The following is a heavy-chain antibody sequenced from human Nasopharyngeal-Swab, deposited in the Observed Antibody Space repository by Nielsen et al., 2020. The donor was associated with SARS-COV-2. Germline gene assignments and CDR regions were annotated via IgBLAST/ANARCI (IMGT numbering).Heavy chain of an antibody. V-gene: IGHV3-23*01. CDR1: GFTFSNFA. CDR3: ARDGGYFDY. CDR2: ISGDSDTT. Sequence: GESLKISCAASGFTFSNFAMSWVRQAPGKGLEWVSVISGDSDTTYYADSVRGRFTISRDNSKNTLNLQMNNLRAEDTAIYYCARDGGYFDYWGQGTLVTVSS. J-gene: IGHJ4*02.